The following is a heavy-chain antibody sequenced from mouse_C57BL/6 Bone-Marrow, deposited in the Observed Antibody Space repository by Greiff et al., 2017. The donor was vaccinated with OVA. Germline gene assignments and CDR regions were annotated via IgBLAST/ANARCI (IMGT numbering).Heavy chain of an antibody. CDR3: ARRYYGFHFDY. Sequence: QVQLQQPGAELVKPGASVKLSCKASGYTFTSYWMQWVKQRPGQGLEWIGEIDPSDSYTNYNQKFKGKATLTVGTSSSTAYMQLSSLTSEDSAVYYCARRYYGFHFDYWGQGTTLTVSS. V-gene: IGHV1-50*01. CDR1: GYTFTSYW. J-gene: IGHJ2*01. D-gene: IGHD1-1*01. CDR2: IDPSDSYT.